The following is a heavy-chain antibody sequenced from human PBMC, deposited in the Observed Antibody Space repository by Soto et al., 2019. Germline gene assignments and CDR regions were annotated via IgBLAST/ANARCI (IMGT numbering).Heavy chain of an antibody. CDR1: GFTFSSYA. CDR3: ASVPIWCGSSSCYTEGFDS. CDR2: ISGSGGST. V-gene: IGHV3-23*01. D-gene: IGHD2-2*01. J-gene: IGHJ4*02. Sequence: PGGSLRLSCAASGFTFSSYAMSWVRQAPGKGLEWVSAISGSGGSTYYADSVKGRFTVSRVNSESTLYLQMNTLRAEDTAIYYCASVPIWCGSSSCYTEGFDSWGQGTLVTVSS.